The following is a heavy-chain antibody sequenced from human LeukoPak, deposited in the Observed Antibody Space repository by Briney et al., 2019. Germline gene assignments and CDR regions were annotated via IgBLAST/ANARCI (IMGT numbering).Heavy chain of an antibody. V-gene: IGHV3-53*01. Sequence: GGSLRLSCAASGFSVKSSYMNWVRQAPGKGLEWVSVLYAGGESYYADSVLGRFTISRDNSNNTVFLEMNSLTADDTAVYFCARDSAGNQYSSGNFDLWGQGTLVTVSS. CDR1: GFSVKSSY. CDR3: ARDSAGNQYSSGNFDL. D-gene: IGHD3-10*01. J-gene: IGHJ4*02. CDR2: LYAGGES.